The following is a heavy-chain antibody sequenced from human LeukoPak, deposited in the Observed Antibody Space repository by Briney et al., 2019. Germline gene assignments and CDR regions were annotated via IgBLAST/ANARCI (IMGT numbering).Heavy chain of an antibody. CDR2: IYYGGST. V-gene: IGHV4-39*01. J-gene: IGHJ4*02. CDR1: GGSTSSSSHY. D-gene: IGHD2-15*01. CDR3: AFRSCSAGSCPQGYFDS. Sequence: PSETLSLTCIVSGGSTSSSSHYWGWVRHPPGKGLEWIGSIYYGGSTYYNPSLKSRVSVSLDTSKNRFSVWLTSVTAADTAVYYCAFRSCSAGSCPQGYFDSWGQGILVTVSS.